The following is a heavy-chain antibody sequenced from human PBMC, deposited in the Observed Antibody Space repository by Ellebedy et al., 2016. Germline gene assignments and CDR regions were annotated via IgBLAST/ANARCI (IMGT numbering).Heavy chain of an antibody. J-gene: IGHJ3*02. CDR3: ARARSDSSTYYVDGFDI. D-gene: IGHD3-22*01. Sequence: ASVKVSXKASGYTFTSYGISWVRQAPGQGLEWMGWISAYNGNTNYAQKLQGRVTMTTDTSTSTAYMELRSLRSDDTAVYYCARARSDSSTYYVDGFDIWGQGTMVTVSS. CDR1: GYTFTSYG. V-gene: IGHV1-18*01. CDR2: ISAYNGNT.